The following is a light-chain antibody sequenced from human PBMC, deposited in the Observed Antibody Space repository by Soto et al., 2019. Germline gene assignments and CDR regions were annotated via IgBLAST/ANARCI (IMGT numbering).Light chain of an antibody. CDR2: GAS. Sequence: EIVLTQSPGTLSLSPGERATLSCRASQSVSSSYLAWYQQKPGQAPRLLIYGASSRATGIPDRFSGSGSETDFTLTISSLELEDFAVYYCQQYGTSPGFSFGQGTKLEIK. V-gene: IGKV3-20*01. CDR1: QSVSSSY. J-gene: IGKJ2*01. CDR3: QQYGTSPGFS.